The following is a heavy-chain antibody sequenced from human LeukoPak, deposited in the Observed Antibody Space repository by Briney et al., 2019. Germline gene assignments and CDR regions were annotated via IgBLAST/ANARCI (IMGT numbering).Heavy chain of an antibody. CDR3: ARGERDYGDYGIDY. V-gene: IGHV3-21*01. CDR2: ISSSSSYI. J-gene: IGHJ4*02. CDR1: GFTFSSHS. Sequence: GGSLRLSCAASGFTFSSHSMNWVRQAPGKGLEWVSSISSSSSYIYYADSVKGRFTISRDNAKNSLYLQMNSLRAEDTAVYYCARGERDYGDYGIDYWGQGTLVTVSS. D-gene: IGHD4-17*01.